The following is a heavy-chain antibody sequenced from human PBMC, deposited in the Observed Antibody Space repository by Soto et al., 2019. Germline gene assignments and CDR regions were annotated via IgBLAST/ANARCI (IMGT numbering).Heavy chain of an antibody. CDR1: GFTFSRLW. CDR3: RLGHYSDY. J-gene: IGHJ4*02. V-gene: IGHV3-7*01. Sequence: LRLSCVDSGFTFSRLWLSWVRQAPGKGLEWVAKIKEDGSEKYYVDSVKGRFTISRDNAKSSVYLQMNSLRVEDTAVYFCRLGHYSDYWGQGIPVTVSS. CDR2: IKEDGSEK.